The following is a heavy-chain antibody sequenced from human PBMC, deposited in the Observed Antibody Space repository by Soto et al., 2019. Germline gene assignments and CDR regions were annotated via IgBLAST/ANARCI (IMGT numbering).Heavy chain of an antibody. D-gene: IGHD2-15*01. CDR2: IKSKTDGGTT. CDR3: TTAVGIVVVVAAAFDY. V-gene: IGHV3-15*01. CDR1: GFTFSNAW. J-gene: IGHJ4*02. Sequence: EVQLVESGGGLVKPGGSLRLSCAASGFTFSNAWMSWVRQAPGKGLEWVGRIKSKTDGGTTDYAAPVKGRFTISRDDSKITLYLQINSMKTEDTAVYYFTTAVGIVVVVAAAFDYWGQGTLVTVSS.